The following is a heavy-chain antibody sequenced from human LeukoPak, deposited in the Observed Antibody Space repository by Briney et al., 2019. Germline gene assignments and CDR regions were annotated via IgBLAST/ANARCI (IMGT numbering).Heavy chain of an antibody. CDR2: INTDGGNT. Sequence: GGSLRLSCAASGFTFSGYWMHWVRQAPGKGLVWVSRINTDGGNTNYADSVKGRFTISRDNSKNTLYLQMNSLRAEDTAVYYCAKGDGEDLMDVWGQGTTVTVSS. J-gene: IGHJ6*02. CDR3: AKGDGEDLMDV. V-gene: IGHV3-74*01. CDR1: GFTFSGYW.